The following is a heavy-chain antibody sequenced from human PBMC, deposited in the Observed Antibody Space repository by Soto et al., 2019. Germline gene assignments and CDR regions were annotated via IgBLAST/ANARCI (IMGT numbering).Heavy chain of an antibody. Sequence: SETLSLTCAVSGGSISRGGYSWSWIRQPPGKGLEWIGYIYHSGSTYYNPSLKSRVTISVDKSKNQFSLKLSSVTVADTAVYYCARLVYDSSGYRPGWGQGTLVTVSS. J-gene: IGHJ4*02. V-gene: IGHV4-30-2*01. CDR3: ARLVYDSSGYRPG. CDR1: GGSISRGGYS. CDR2: IYHSGST. D-gene: IGHD3-22*01.